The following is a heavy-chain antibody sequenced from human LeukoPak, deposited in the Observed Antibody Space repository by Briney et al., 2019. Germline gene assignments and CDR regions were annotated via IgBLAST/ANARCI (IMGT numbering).Heavy chain of an antibody. CDR3: AKATVGGYWYFDL. V-gene: IGHV3-23*01. CDR1: GFTFSTYA. J-gene: IGHJ2*01. Sequence: GGSLRLSCAASGFTFSTYAMGWVRQAPGTGPEWVSGVNPSGGSTYYADSVKGRFTISRDNSKNTLYLQMNSLRAEDTALFYCAKATVGGYWYFDLWGRGTLVTVSS. CDR2: VNPSGGST. D-gene: IGHD6-19*01.